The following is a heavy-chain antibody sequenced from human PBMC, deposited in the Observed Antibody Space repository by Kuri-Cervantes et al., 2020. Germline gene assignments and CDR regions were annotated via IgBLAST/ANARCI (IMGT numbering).Heavy chain of an antibody. CDR2: IYYSGST. CDR3: LPRVTMVREGFLDI. J-gene: IGHJ3*02. Sequence: SETLSLTCTVSGASIRSYYWSWIRQPPGKGLEWIGYIYYSGSTNYNPSLKSRVTISVDTSKNQFSVKLSSVTAADTAVYYCLPRVTMVREGFLDIWGQGTMVTVSS. CDR1: GASIRSYY. V-gene: IGHV4-59*12. D-gene: IGHD3-10*01.